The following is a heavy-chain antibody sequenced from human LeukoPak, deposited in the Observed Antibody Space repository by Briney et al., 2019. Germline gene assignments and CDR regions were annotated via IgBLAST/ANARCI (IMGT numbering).Heavy chain of an antibody. Sequence: GGSLRLSCAASGFTFSSYSMNWVRQAPGKGLEWVSYISSSSSTIYYADSVKGRFTISRDNAKNSLYLQMNSLRAEDTAVYYCARGLRYYYDSSGYYWVDMLDYWGQGTLVTVSS. J-gene: IGHJ4*02. CDR1: GFTFSSYS. CDR3: ARGLRYYYDSSGYYWVDMLDY. D-gene: IGHD3-22*01. V-gene: IGHV3-48*01. CDR2: ISSSSSTI.